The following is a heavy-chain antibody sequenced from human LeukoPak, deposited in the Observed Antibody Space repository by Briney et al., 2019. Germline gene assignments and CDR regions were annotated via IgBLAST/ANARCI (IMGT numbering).Heavy chain of an antibody. V-gene: IGHV1-24*01. J-gene: IGHJ4*02. CDR1: GYTLTELS. CDR2: FDPEDGET. Sequence: ASVKVSCKVSGYTLTELSMHWVRQAPGKGLEWMGGFDPEDGETIYAQKFQGRVTMTEDTSTDTAYMELSSLRSEDTAVYYCATVLVDTAMVLSRGPFDYWGQGTLVTVSS. CDR3: ATVLVDTAMVLSRGPFDY. D-gene: IGHD5-18*01.